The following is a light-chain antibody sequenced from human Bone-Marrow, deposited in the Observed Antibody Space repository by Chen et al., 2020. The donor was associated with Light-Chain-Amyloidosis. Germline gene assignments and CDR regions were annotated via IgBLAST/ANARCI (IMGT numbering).Light chain of an antibody. J-gene: IGLJ3*02. CDR2: DDS. CDR3: QVWDRGSDRPV. V-gene: IGLV3-21*02. CDR1: NIGSTS. Sequence: SYVLTQPSSVPVAPGQTATHACGGNNIGSTSVHWYQQTPGQAPLLVVYDDSDRPAGIPERFSGSNSGNTATLTISRVEAGDEADYYCQVWDRGSDRPVFGGGTKLTVL.